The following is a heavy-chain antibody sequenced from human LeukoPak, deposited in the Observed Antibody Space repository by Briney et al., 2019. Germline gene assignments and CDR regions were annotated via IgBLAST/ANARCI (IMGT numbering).Heavy chain of an antibody. CDR2: INHSGST. J-gene: IGHJ4*02. V-gene: IGHV4-59*01. CDR1: GGSISSYY. CDR3: ARDRSGEYYFDY. Sequence: SETLSLTCTVSGGSISSYYWSWIRQPPGKGLEWIGEINHSGSTNYNPSLKSRVTISVDTSKNQFSLKLSSVTAADTAVYYCARDRSGEYYFDYWGQGTLVTVSS. D-gene: IGHD3-10*01.